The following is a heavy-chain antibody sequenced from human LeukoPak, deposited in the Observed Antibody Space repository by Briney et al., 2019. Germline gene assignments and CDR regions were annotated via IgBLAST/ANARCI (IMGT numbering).Heavy chain of an antibody. D-gene: IGHD2-2*01. CDR1: GGSFSGFY. J-gene: IGHJ3*02. Sequence: SETLSLTCEVYGGSFSGFYWSWIRQSPGKGLEWIVEIYYTGTTNYNPSLKSRVTISVDTSKNQFSLKLSSVTAADTAVYYCARPHGIYCSSTSCYDDAFDIWGQGTMVTVSS. CDR3: ARPHGIYCSSTSCYDDAFDI. V-gene: IGHV4-34*01. CDR2: IYYTGTT.